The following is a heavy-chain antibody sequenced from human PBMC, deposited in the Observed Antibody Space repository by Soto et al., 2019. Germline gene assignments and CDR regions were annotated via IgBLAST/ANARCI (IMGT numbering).Heavy chain of an antibody. V-gene: IGHV3-48*02. J-gene: IGHJ6*02. CDR1: GFTFSSYS. D-gene: IGHD3-10*01. Sequence: EVQLVESGGGLVQPGGSLRLSCAASGFTFSSYSMNWVRQAPGKGLEWVSYISSSSSTIYYADSVKGRFTISRDNAKNSLYLQMNSLRDEDTAVYYCARALPGGHYYGMDVWGQGTTVTVSS. CDR3: ARALPGGHYYGMDV. CDR2: ISSSSSTI.